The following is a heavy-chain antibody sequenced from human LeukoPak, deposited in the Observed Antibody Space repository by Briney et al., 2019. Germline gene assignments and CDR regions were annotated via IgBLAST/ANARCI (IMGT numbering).Heavy chain of an antibody. CDR3: ARDQSRGNYDSSGKDY. CDR1: GFTFSDYY. CDR2: ISSSGSTI. Sequence: GGSLRLSCAASGFTFSDYYMSWIGQAPGKGLEWVSYISSSGSTIYYADSVKGRFTISRDNAKNSLYLQMNSLRAEDTAVYYCARDQSRGNYDSSGKDYWGQGTLVTVSS. V-gene: IGHV3-11*04. J-gene: IGHJ4*02. D-gene: IGHD3-22*01.